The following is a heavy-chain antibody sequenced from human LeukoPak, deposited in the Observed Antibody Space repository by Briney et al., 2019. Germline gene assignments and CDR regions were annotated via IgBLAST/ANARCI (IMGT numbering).Heavy chain of an antibody. CDR2: ISHSGNT. Sequence: SETLSLTCVVSGYSISNDYFWGWIRQVPGKGLERIGTISHSGNTYYKPSLKSRVTISLDTSKNQFSLKLSSVTAADTAVYYCVRDVGQLRSDYWGQGTLVTVSS. J-gene: IGHJ4*02. CDR3: VRDVGQLRSDY. V-gene: IGHV4-38-2*02. D-gene: IGHD2-2*01. CDR1: GYSISNDYF.